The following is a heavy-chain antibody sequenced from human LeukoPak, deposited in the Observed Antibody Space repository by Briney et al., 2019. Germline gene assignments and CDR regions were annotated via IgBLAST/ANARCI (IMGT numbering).Heavy chain of an antibody. Sequence: GSSVKLSCKASGGTFTSYTISWGRQAPGQGREWMGRIIPILGIANYAQKFQGRVTITADKSTSTAYMELSSLRSEDTAVYYCASDNSGCYYGWGQGTLVTVSS. D-gene: IGHD1-26*01. CDR3: ASDNSGCYYG. CDR1: GGTFTSYT. V-gene: IGHV1-69*02. CDR2: IIPILGIA. J-gene: IGHJ4*02.